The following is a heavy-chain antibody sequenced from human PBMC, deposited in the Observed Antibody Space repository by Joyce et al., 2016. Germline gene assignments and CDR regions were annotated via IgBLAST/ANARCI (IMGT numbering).Heavy chain of an antibody. CDR1: GFNFRAYA. D-gene: IGHD2-2*01. CDR2: ISWDGWTK. J-gene: IGHJ4*02. V-gene: IGHV3-30*04. Sequence: QVHLVDSGGGVVQPGRSLRLSCAASGFNFRAYAIHWVSQAPGKGLVWVAFISWDGWTKYCSDSVKGRFTISRDNSKSTLDLQMNSLRTEDTAMYYCARDISENYAVDYWGQGTLVTVSS. CDR3: ARDISENYAVDY.